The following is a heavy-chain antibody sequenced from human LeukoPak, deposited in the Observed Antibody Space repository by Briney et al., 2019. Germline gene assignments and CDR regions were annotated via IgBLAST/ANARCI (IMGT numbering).Heavy chain of an antibody. D-gene: IGHD3-22*01. CDR1: GGSINNYY. V-gene: IGHV4-59*08. Sequence: SETLSLTCTVSGGSINNYYWSWIRQPPGKGLEWIGYIYYSGTTNYNPSLKSRVTISVDTSKNQFSLKLSSVTAADTAVYYCARHTYYYDSSGYYYRSYYFDYWGQGTLVTVSS. J-gene: IGHJ4*02. CDR3: ARHTYYYDSSGYYYRSYYFDY. CDR2: IYYSGTT.